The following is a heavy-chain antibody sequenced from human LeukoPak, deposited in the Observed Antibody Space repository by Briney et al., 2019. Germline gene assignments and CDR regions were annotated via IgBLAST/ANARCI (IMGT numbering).Heavy chain of an antibody. CDR2: IYYSGST. V-gene: IGHV4-61*05. CDR3: ARSPLKRSWFGELLFQVLFDY. J-gene: IGHJ4*02. CDR1: GGSISSSSYY. D-gene: IGHD3-10*01. Sequence: SETLSLTCTVSGGSISSSSYYWGWIRQPPGKGLEWIGYIYYSGSTNYNPSLKSRVTISVDTSKNQFSLKLSSVTAADTAVYYCARSPLKRSWFGELLFQVLFDYWGQGTLVTVSS.